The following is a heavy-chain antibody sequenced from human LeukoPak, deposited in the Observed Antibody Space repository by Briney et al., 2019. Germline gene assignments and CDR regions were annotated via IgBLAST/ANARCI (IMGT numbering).Heavy chain of an antibody. CDR2: ISYSGST. CDR3: ARALVSTRFPFDA. V-gene: IGHV4-59*01. D-gene: IGHD2/OR15-2a*01. CDR1: GGSISSYY. Sequence: PSETLSLTCTVSGGSISSYYWSWIRQPPGEGLEWIGYISYSGSTNYNSSLKSRVTISLDTSKNQFSLRLISVTAADTAVYFCARALVSTRFPFDAWGQGTLVTVSS. J-gene: IGHJ5*02.